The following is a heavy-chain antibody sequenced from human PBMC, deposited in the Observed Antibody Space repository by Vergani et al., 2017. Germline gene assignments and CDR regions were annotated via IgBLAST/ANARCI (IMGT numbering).Heavy chain of an antibody. D-gene: IGHD6-6*01. CDR1: GFTFSSYG. V-gene: IGHV3-30*18. CDR3: AKDRQQLVVGGYFDY. CDR2: ISYDGSNK. Sequence: QEQLVESGGGVVQPGRSLRLSCAASGFTFSSYGMHWVRQAPGKGLEWVAVISYDGSNKYYADSVKGRFTISRDNSKNTLYLQMNSLRAEDTAVYYCAKDRQQLVVGGYFDYWGQGTLVTVSS. J-gene: IGHJ4*02.